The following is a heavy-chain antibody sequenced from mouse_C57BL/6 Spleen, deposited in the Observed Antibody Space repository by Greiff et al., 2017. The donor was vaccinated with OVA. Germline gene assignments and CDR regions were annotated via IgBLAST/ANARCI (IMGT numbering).Heavy chain of an antibody. V-gene: IGHV1-42*01. CDR1: GYSFTGYY. D-gene: IGHD1-1*01. CDR2: INPSTGGT. CDR3: AKGGITTVVGNWDEGDY. Sequence: EVQLQQSGPELVKPGASVKISCKASGYSFTGYYMNWVKQSPEKSLEWIGEINPSTGGTTYNQKFKAKATLTVDKSSSTAYMQLKSLTSEDSAVYYCAKGGITTVVGNWDEGDYWGQGTTLTVSS. J-gene: IGHJ2*01.